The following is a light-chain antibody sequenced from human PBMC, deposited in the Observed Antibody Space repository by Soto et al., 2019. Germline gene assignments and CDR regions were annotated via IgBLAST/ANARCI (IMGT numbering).Light chain of an antibody. Sequence: AIQMTQSPSSLSASVGDTVTFTCRASQAIRNALGWFQQRPGKHPKLLIYGISILQTGVRSRFSGSGSGTDFTLTISGLQPADFATYYGLHYALCPYSFGQGTRLEI. CDR3: LHYALCPYS. CDR1: QAIRNA. CDR2: GIS. J-gene: IGKJ2*03. V-gene: IGKV1-6*01.